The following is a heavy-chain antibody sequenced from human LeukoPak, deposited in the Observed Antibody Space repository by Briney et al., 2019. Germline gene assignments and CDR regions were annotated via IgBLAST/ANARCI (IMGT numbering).Heavy chain of an antibody. Sequence: ASVKVSCKASGYTFTSYGISWVRQAPGQGLEWMGWISAYNGNTNYAQKLQGRVTMTTDTSTSTAYMELRSLRSDDTAVYYCARDGVVVPAAIPFDYWGQETLVTVSS. CDR1: GYTFTSYG. CDR3: ARDGVVVPAAIPFDY. CDR2: ISAYNGNT. V-gene: IGHV1-18*01. D-gene: IGHD2-2*02. J-gene: IGHJ4*02.